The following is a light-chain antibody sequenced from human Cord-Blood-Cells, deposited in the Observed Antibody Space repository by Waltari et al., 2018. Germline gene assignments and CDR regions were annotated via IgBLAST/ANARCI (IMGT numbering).Light chain of an antibody. V-gene: IGKV3-11*01. CDR2: DAS. Sequence: IVLTQSPATLSLSPGERATLSCRASQSVSSYLAWYQQKPGQAPRLLIYDASNRATCIPARFSGSGSGTDFTLTISSLEPEDFAVYYCQQRSNWPLTFGGGTNVEIK. J-gene: IGKJ4*01. CDR3: QQRSNWPLT. CDR1: QSVSSY.